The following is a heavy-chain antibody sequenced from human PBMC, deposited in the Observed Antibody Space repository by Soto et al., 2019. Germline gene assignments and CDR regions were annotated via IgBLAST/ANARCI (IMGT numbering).Heavy chain of an antibody. J-gene: IGHJ3*01. CDR3: ATLPCIVVNDLCYNVFDL. Sequence: EVQLLESGGGLTQPGGSVSLSCAASGFTLSNYAMSWVRQAPGKGLEWVSVISGDGDGTYYADSVQGRFTISRDNSKNTLSLQMNSLRAEDTAIYFCATLPCIVVNDLCYNVFDLWGQGTMVTVSS. CDR1: GFTLSNYA. CDR2: ISGDGDGT. D-gene: IGHD2-8*01. V-gene: IGHV3-23*01.